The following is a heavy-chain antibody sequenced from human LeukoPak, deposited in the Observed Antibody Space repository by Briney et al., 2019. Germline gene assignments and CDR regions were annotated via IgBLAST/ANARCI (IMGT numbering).Heavy chain of an antibody. J-gene: IGHJ6*04. Sequence: ASVKVSCKASGYTFTSYAMHWVRQAPGQRLEWMGWINAGHGNTKYSQKFQGRVTITRDTSASTAYMELSGLRSEDTAVYYCARGGYYGSGSYYNVGYYGMDVWGKGTTVTVSS. CDR1: GYTFTSYA. CDR2: INAGHGNT. D-gene: IGHD3-10*01. V-gene: IGHV1-3*01. CDR3: ARGGYYGSGSYYNVGYYGMDV.